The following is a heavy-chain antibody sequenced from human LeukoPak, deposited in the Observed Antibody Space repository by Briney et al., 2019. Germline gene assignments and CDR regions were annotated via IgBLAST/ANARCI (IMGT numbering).Heavy chain of an antibody. CDR2: GGST. Sequence: GGSLRLSCAASGFTFSNYAMSWVCQAPGRGLEWVSGGGSTYYADSVKGRFTISRDNSRNTLYLQMNSLRAEDTAVYYCARGHSSGWFYFDSWGQGTLVAVSS. D-gene: IGHD6-19*01. CDR1: GFTFSNYA. V-gene: IGHV3-23*01. CDR3: ARGHSSGWFYFDS. J-gene: IGHJ4*02.